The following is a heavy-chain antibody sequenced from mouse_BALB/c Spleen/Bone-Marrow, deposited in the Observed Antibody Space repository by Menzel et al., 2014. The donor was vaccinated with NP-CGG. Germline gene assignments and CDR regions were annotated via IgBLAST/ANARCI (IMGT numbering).Heavy chain of an antibody. CDR1: GYAFTDRW. D-gene: IGHD2-4*01. CDR3: ASGGDDFSLDY. CDR2: IDTSDSYT. J-gene: IGHJ4*01. Sequence: QVQLPQPGTELVMPGASVKMSCKASGYAFTDRWIHWVKQRPGQGLEWIGAIDTSDSYTNYNQKFKGKATLTVDESSSTAYIHLSSLTSEDSAVYYCASGGDDFSLDYWGKRTSVTVSS. V-gene: IGHV1-69*01.